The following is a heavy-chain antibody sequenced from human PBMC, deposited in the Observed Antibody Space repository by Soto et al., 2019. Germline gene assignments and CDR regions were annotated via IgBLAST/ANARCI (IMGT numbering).Heavy chain of an antibody. J-gene: IGHJ4*02. CDR1: GFTFSSYA. D-gene: IGHD2-15*01. CDR3: ARGQLPAATTYFDF. Sequence: QVHLVESGGGVVQPGGSLRLSCAASGFTFSSYAIHWVRQAPGKGLEGVAIIWFDGSNKYYADSVKGRFSISRDNSKNTLFLQMDSLRAEDTAVYYCARGQLPAATTYFDFWGQGTLVIVSS. CDR2: IWFDGSNK. V-gene: IGHV3-33*01.